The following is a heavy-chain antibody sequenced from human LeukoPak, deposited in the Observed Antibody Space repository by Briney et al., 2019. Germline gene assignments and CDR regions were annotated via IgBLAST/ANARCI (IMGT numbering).Heavy chain of an antibody. CDR2: INPNSGGT. D-gene: IGHD2-8*01. V-gene: IGHV1-2*02. CDR3: AREWCSNGVCYTGFDY. J-gene: IGHJ4*02. Sequence: ASVKVSCKASGYTFTGYYMHWVRQAPGQGLEWMGWINPNSGGTNYAQKFQGRVTMTRDTSISTAYMELSRLRSDDTAVYYCAREWCSNGVCYTGFDYWGQGTLATVSS. CDR1: GYTFTGYY.